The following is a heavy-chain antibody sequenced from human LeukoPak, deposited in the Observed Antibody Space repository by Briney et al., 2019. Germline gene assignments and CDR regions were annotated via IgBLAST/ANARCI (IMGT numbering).Heavy chain of an antibody. D-gene: IGHD1-7*01. V-gene: IGHV4-59*08. CDR2: IYYSGST. Sequence: SETLSLTCTVSGGSISSYYWSWIRQPPGKELEWIGYIYYSGSTNYNPSLKSRVTISVDTSKNQFSLKLSSVTAADTAVYYCARRYNWNYVDYFDYWGQGTLVTVSS. CDR1: GGSISSYY. CDR3: ARRYNWNYVDYFDY. J-gene: IGHJ4*02.